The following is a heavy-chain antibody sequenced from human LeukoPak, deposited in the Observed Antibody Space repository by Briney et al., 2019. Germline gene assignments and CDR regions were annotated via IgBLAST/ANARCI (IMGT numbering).Heavy chain of an antibody. J-gene: IGHJ5*02. CDR3: ARSHMCSSNWYNWFDP. CDR1: GLPFSRHE. D-gene: IGHD6-13*01. Sequence: QPGGSLRLSCVASGLPFSRHEMNWVRQAPGKGLEWVSYITSVGNTRYYAESVKGRFTISRDNAKNSLYLHMNSLRAEDTAVYYRARSHMCSSNWYNWFDPRGQGTLVTVSS. CDR2: ITSVGNTR. V-gene: IGHV3-48*03.